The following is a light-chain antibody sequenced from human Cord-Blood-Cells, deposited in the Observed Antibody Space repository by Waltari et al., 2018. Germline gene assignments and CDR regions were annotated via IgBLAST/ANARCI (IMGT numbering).Light chain of an antibody. J-gene: IGKJ4*01. CDR1: QSLLHSNGYNY. CDR2: LGS. Sequence: DIVMTQSPLSLPVTPGEPASFSCRSSQSLLHSNGYNYLDWYLQKPGQSPQLLIYLGSNRASGVPDRFSGSGSGTDFTLKISRVEAEDVGVYYCMQALQTPRTFGGGTKVEIK. CDR3: MQALQTPRT. V-gene: IGKV2-28*01.